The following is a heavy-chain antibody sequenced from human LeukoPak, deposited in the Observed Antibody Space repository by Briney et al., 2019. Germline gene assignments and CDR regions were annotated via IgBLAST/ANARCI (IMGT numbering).Heavy chain of an antibody. CDR1: TGSITNYY. D-gene: IGHD6-13*01. V-gene: IGHV4-4*07. J-gene: IGHJ4*02. CDR3: ARGIMYDSSWYFDY. CDR2: IYSSGST. Sequence: PSETLSLTCTVSTGSITNYYWNWVRQPVGKGLEWIGRIYSSGSTNYNPSPKSRVTMSVDTSKNQFSLKLNSVTAADTAVYYCARGIMYDSSWYFDYWGQGTLVTVSS.